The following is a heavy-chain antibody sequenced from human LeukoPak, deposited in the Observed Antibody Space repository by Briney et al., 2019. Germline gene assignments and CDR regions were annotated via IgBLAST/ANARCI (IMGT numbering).Heavy chain of an antibody. CDR1: GFTFSSYS. CDR3: ARDATYGSGSLDY. J-gene: IGHJ4*02. CDR2: ISSSSSYI. Sequence: PGGSLRLPCAASGFTFSSYSMNWVRQAPGKGLEWVSSISSSSSYIYYADSVKGRFTISRDNAKNSLYPQMNSLRAEDTAVYYCARDATYGSGSLDYWGQGTLVTVSS. D-gene: IGHD3-10*01. V-gene: IGHV3-21*01.